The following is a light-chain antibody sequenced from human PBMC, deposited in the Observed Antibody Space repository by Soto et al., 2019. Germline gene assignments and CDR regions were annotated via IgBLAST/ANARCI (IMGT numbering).Light chain of an antibody. CDR3: QVWHSGSDHPRVF. J-gene: IGLJ2*01. V-gene: IGLV3-21*02. CDR2: DDS. Sequence: SYVLTQPPSVSVAPGQTARITCGGNNIGSKGVHWYQQKPGQAPVLVVYDDSDRPSGIPERFSGSNSGNTATLTISGVEAGDEADYYCQVWHSGSDHPRVFFGGGTKLTVL. CDR1: NIGSKG.